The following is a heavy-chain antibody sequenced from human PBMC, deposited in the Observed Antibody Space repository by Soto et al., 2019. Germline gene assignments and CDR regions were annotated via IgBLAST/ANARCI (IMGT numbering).Heavy chain of an antibody. CDR1: GFSFSSYA. J-gene: IGHJ4*02. CDR2: ISGSGDST. V-gene: IGHV3-23*01. Sequence: GGSLRLSCAASGFSFSSYAMNWVRQAPGKGLEWVSVISGSGDSTYYADSVKGRFTISRDNAKSTVYLQMNSLRAEDTAMYYCVRDGRSPDIDFDSWGQGTLVTVSS. CDR3: VRDGRSPDIDFDS. D-gene: IGHD1-1*01.